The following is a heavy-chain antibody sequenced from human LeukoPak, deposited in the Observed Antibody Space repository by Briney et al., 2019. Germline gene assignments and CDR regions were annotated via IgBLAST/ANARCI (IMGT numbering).Heavy chain of an antibody. CDR1: GYTFTSYY. D-gene: IGHD2-15*01. V-gene: IGHV1-46*01. CDR2: INPSGGST. J-gene: IGHJ5*02. CDR3: ARWGWTAATSSLNNWFDP. Sequence: VSVKVSCKASGYTFTSYYMHWVRQAPGQGLEWMGIINPSGGSTSYAQKFQGRVTMTRDMSTGTVYMELSSLRSEDTAVYYCARWGWTAATSSLNNWFDPWGQGTLVTVSS.